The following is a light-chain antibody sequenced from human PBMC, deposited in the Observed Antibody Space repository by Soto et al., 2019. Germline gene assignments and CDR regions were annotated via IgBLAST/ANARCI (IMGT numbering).Light chain of an antibody. J-gene: IGKJ3*01. CDR3: QQYYSTLLT. Sequence: DIVMTQSPDSLAVSLGERATINCKSSQSVLYSSNNKNYLXWYQQKPGQPPKLLIYWASTRESGVPDRFSGSGSGTDFTLTISSLQAEDVAVYYCQQYYSTLLTFGPGTKVDIK. V-gene: IGKV4-1*01. CDR2: WAS. CDR1: QSVLYSSNNKNY.